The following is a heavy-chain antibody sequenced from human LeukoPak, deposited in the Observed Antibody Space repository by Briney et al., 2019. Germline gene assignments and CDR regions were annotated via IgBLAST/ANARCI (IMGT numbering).Heavy chain of an antibody. Sequence: LETLSLTCTVSGGSISSYYWSWIRQPPGKGLEWIGYIYYSGSTNYNPSLKSRVTISVDTSKNQFSLKLNSVTATDTAVYYCARGGYSGYDYAPLDYWGQGTLVTVSS. CDR1: GGSISSYY. CDR2: IYYSGST. V-gene: IGHV4-59*01. J-gene: IGHJ4*02. CDR3: ARGGYSGYDYAPLDY. D-gene: IGHD5-12*01.